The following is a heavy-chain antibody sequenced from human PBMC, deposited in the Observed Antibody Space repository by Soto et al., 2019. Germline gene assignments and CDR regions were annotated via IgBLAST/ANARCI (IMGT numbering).Heavy chain of an antibody. CDR2: IYYSGST. J-gene: IGHJ3*02. CDR1: GGSISSSSYY. V-gene: IGHV4-39*01. Sequence: SETLSLTCTVSGGSISSSSYYWGWIRQPPGKGLEWIGSIYYSGSTYYNPSLKSRVTISVDTSKNQFSLKLSSVTAADTAVYYCARQDCSSTSCYDAFDIWGQGTMVTVSS. CDR3: ARQDCSSTSCYDAFDI. D-gene: IGHD2-2*01.